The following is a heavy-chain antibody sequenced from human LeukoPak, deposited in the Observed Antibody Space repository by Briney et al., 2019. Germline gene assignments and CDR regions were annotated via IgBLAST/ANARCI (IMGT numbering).Heavy chain of an antibody. V-gene: IGHV3-23*01. CDR3: AKDLSWSGYPLWYFDY. CDR1: GFTFSSYA. CDR2: ISGSGGST. J-gene: IGHJ4*02. Sequence: GGSLRLSCAASGFTFSSYAMSWVRQAPGKGLEWISAISGSGGSTYYADSVKGRFTISRDNSKNTLYLQMNSLRAEDTAVYYCAKDLSWSGYPLWYFDYWGQGTLVTVSS. D-gene: IGHD3-3*01.